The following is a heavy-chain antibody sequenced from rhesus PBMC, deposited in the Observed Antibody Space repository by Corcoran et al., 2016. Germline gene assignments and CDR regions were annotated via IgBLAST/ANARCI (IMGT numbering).Heavy chain of an antibody. J-gene: IGHJ4*01. CDR3: ANDGLDWSDYFSLDY. Sequence: EVQLVETGGGLVQPGGSLKLSCAAAGFTFSSYGMSWVRQAPGKGLGWVSAINSGGGSTYYADSVKGRFTISRDNSKNTLSLQMNSLRAEDTAVYYCANDGLDWSDYFSLDYWGQGVLVTVSS. D-gene: IGHD3-22*01. CDR2: INSGGGST. CDR1: GFTFSSYG. V-gene: IGHV3S5*01.